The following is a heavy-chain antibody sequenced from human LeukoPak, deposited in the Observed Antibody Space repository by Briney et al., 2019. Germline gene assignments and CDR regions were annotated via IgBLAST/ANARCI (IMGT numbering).Heavy chain of an antibody. CDR2: ISGTGGST. V-gene: IGHV3-23*01. D-gene: IGHD3-16*01. CDR3: ARDPNPRRYYYYMDV. Sequence: TGGSLRLSCAASGFTFSTYAMTWVRQAPGKGLEWVSLISGTGGSTYYADSVKGRFTISRDNAKNSLYLQMNSLRAEDTAVYYCARDPNPRRYYYYMDVWGKGTTVTISS. CDR1: GFTFSTYA. J-gene: IGHJ6*03.